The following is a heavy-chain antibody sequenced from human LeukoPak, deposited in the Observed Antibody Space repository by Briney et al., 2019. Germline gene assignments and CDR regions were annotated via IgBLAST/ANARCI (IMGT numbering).Heavy chain of an antibody. Sequence: GGSLRLSCAASGFTFSRYNMDWVRQAPGKGLEWVSSISSSSSYIYYADSVKGRFTISRDNSKNTLYLQMNSLRAEDTAVYYCARVDGYDFFFDYWGQGTLVTVSS. CDR3: ARVDGYDFFFDY. D-gene: IGHD3-3*01. CDR2: ISSSSSYI. J-gene: IGHJ4*02. V-gene: IGHV3-21*01. CDR1: GFTFSRYN.